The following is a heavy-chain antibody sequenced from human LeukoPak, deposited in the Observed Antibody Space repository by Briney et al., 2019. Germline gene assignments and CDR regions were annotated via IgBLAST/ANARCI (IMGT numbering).Heavy chain of an antibody. V-gene: IGHV4-39*07. CDR3: ARDNLGGYSSSWYDY. CDR1: GGSISSSSYY. D-gene: IGHD6-13*01. J-gene: IGHJ4*02. CDR2: IYYSGST. Sequence: PSETLSLTCTVSGGSISSSSYYWGWIRQPPGKGLEWIGSIYYSGSTHYNPSLKSRVTISVDTSKNQFSLKLSSVTAADTAVYYCARDNLGGYSSSWYDYWGQGTLVTVSS.